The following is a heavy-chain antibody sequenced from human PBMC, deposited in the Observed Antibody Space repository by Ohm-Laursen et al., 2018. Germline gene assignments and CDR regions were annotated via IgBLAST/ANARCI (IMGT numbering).Heavy chain of an antibody. CDR3: ARSPPGYSSGWYGSFDY. CDR2: IYSGGST. J-gene: IGHJ4*02. Sequence: SLRLSCAASGFTVSSNYMSWVRQAPGKGLEWVSVIYSGGSTYYADSVKGRFTISRDNSKNTLYLQMNSLRAEDTAVYYCARSPPGYSSGWYGSFDYWGQGTLVTVSS. D-gene: IGHD6-19*01. CDR1: GFTVSSNY. V-gene: IGHV3-66*01.